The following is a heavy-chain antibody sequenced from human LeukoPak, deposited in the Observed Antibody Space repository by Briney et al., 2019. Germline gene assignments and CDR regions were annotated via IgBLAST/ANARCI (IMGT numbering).Heavy chain of an antibody. V-gene: IGHV4-59*01. CDR3: ARVSRWAEAIDY. CDR2: VHYSGGT. D-gene: IGHD1-26*01. CDR1: GASITNYY. Sequence: SETLSLNCSVSGASITNYYWNWIRQPPGKGLEWIGYVHYSGGTSYNPSVKSRVTMSVDTSKNQFSLRLTSVTAADTAIYYCARVSRWAEAIDYWGQGTLVTVSS. J-gene: IGHJ4*02.